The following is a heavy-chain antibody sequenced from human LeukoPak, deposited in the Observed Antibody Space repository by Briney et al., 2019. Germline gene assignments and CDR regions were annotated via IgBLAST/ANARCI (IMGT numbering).Heavy chain of an antibody. Sequence: TGGSLRLSCAASGFTFSSYWMSWVRQAPGKGLEWVASIKQDGSEKYYVDSVKGRFTISRDNAKNSLYLQMNSLRAEDTAVYYCARDPHISFGESPYFDYWGQGTLVTVSS. CDR2: IKQDGSEK. V-gene: IGHV3-7*01. CDR1: GFTFSSYW. CDR3: ARDPHISFGESPYFDY. D-gene: IGHD3-10*01. J-gene: IGHJ4*02.